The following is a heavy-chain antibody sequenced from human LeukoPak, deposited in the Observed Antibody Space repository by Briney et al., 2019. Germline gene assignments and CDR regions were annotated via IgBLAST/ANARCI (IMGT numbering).Heavy chain of an antibody. CDR2: ISSSSYI. CDR1: GFTFSSYS. D-gene: IGHD6-19*01. V-gene: IGHV3-21*01. Sequence: PGGSLRLSRAASGFTFSSYSMNWVRQAPGKGLEWVSSISSSSYIYYADSVKGRFTISRDNAKNSLYLQMNSLRAEDTAVYYCARDRIAVAGTPDYWGQGTLVTVSS. J-gene: IGHJ4*02. CDR3: ARDRIAVAGTPDY.